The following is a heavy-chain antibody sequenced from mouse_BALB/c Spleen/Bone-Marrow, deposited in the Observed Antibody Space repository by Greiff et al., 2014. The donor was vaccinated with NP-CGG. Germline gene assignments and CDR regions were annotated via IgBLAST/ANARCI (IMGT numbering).Heavy chain of an antibody. Sequence: EVQLQQSGPGLVKPSQTVSLTCTVTGISITTGNYRWSWIRQFPGNKLEWIGYIYYSGTITYNPSLTSRTTITRDTSKNQFFLEMNSLTAEDTATYYCARELYYFDYWGQGTTLTVSS. CDR1: GISITTGNYR. CDR2: IYYSGTI. CDR3: ARELYYFDY. V-gene: IGHV3-5*02. J-gene: IGHJ2*01.